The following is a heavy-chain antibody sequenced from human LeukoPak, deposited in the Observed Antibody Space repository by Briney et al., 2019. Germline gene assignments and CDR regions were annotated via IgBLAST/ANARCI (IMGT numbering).Heavy chain of an antibody. J-gene: IGHJ4*02. D-gene: IGHD1-26*01. Sequence: PGRSLRLSCAASGFTFSSYGMHWVRQAPGEGLEWVAVISYDGSNQYYADSVKGRFTISRDNSMDTLYLQMNSLRAEDTAVYYCAKSYSENYGANWGQGTLVTVAP. CDR1: GFTFSSYG. CDR2: ISYDGSNQ. CDR3: AKSYSENYGAN. V-gene: IGHV3-30*18.